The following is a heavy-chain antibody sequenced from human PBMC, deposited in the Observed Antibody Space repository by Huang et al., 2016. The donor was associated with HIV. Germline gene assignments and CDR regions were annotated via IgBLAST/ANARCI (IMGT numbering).Heavy chain of an antibody. D-gene: IGHD4-17*01. CDR1: GGTFSKYA. CDR3: ARGQLGSYGDYDVLY. Sequence: EVKTPGSSVKFSCKAFGGTFSKYAISLVRQAPGQGPEWMGGIIPMLGTPNYARKFQGRVTVTADDSTSTTYVEVSSLRSEDTALYYCARGQLGSYGDYDVLYWGQGTLVTVSS. J-gene: IGHJ4*02. CDR2: IIPMLGTP. V-gene: IGHV1-69*13.